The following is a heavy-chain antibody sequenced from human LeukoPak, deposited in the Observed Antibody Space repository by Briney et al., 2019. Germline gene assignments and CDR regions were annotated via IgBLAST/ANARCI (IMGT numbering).Heavy chain of an antibody. J-gene: IGHJ4*02. CDR3: AKVGRSDLWSAYPFDS. CDR1: GFTFSSYA. D-gene: IGHD3-3*01. V-gene: IGHV3-23*01. CDR2: ISGSDDNT. Sequence: GGSLRLSCAASGFTFSSYAMSWVRQAPGKGLEWVSAISGSDDNTYYADSVKGRFTISRDNSKNTLYLQMNSLRAEDTAIYYCAKVGRSDLWSAYPFDSWGQGTLVTVSS.